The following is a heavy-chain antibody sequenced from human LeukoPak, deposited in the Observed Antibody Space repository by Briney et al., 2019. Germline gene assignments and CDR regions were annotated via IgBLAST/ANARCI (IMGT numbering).Heavy chain of an antibody. D-gene: IGHD2-2*02. V-gene: IGHV1-2*06. J-gene: IGHJ5*02. CDR3: ARARDRTCSSASCYTGPPWFDP. Sequence: ASVKVSCKASGYTFTGYYMHWVRQAPGQGLEWMGRINPNSGGTNYAQKFQGRVTMTRDTSISTAYMELSRLRSDDTAVYYCARARDRTCSSASCYTGPPWFDPWGQGTLVTVSS. CDR2: INPNSGGT. CDR1: GYTFTGYY.